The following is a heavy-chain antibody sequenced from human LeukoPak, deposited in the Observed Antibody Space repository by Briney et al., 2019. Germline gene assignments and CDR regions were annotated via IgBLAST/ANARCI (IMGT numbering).Heavy chain of an antibody. D-gene: IGHD3-10*01. Sequence: GGSLRLSCAASGFTFSSHWMSWVRQAPGKGLEWVANIKQDGSEKYYVDSVRGRFTISRDNAKNSLSLQMNSLRAEDTAVYFCGRDFGPHDYWGQGTLVTVSS. J-gene: IGHJ4*02. CDR1: GFTFSSHW. CDR2: IKQDGSEK. V-gene: IGHV3-7*05. CDR3: GRDFGPHDY.